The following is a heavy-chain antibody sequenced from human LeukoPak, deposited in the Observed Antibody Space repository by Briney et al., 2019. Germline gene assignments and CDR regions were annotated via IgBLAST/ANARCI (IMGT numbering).Heavy chain of an antibody. V-gene: IGHV3-21*01. J-gene: IGHJ4*02. CDR1: QFTFSSYS. CDR2: INRGATHI. Sequence: GGSLRLSCAASQFTFSSYSMNWVRQAPGKGLQWVSSINRGATHIYYADSLRGRFIISRDDAKNSLYLQMNGLRAEDTAVYYCVRLRRNSDSSGYYYYYDYWGQGTLVTVSS. D-gene: IGHD3-22*01. CDR3: VRLRRNSDSSGYYYYYDY.